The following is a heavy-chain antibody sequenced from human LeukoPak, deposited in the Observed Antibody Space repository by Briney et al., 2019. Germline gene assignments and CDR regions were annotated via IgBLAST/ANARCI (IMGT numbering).Heavy chain of an antibody. CDR3: AHCSTTSQEDY. Sequence: GGSPRLSCAASGFNFHDHAMSWFRQAPGKGPEWVSTIHWNVDSTTYADSVKGRFTISRDNAKNSLYLQMNSLRAEDTAVYYCAHCSTTSQEDYWGQGTLVTVSS. V-gene: IGHV3-20*04. D-gene: IGHD2-2*01. CDR1: GFNFHDHA. CDR2: IHWNVDST. J-gene: IGHJ4*02.